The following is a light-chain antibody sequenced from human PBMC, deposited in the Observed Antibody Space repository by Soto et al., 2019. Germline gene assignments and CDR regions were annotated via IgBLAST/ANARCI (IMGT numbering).Light chain of an antibody. Sequence: DIVMTQSPDSLAVSLGERATINCKSSQSILSSSNNKNYLAWYQQRPGQPPKLLIYWASTRQSGVPDRISGSGSGADFTLTISSLQAEDLAVYYCQQYFSAPLTFGGGTKVEIK. CDR2: WAS. CDR1: QSILSSSNNKNY. CDR3: QQYFSAPLT. V-gene: IGKV4-1*01. J-gene: IGKJ4*01.